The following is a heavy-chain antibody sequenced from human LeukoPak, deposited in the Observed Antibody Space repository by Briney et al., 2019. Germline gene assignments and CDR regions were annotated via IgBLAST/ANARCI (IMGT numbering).Heavy chain of an antibody. J-gene: IGHJ6*03. D-gene: IGHD6-19*01. CDR2: IYYSGNT. CDR3: ARRCIAVAGTTYYYYYYYMDV. CDR1: GGSISSSSYY. V-gene: IGHV4-39*01. Sequence: PSETLSLTCTVSGGSISSSSYYWGWIRQPPGKGLEWIGSIYYSGNTYYNASLKSQVSISIDTSKNQFSLKLSSVTAADTAVYYCARRCIAVAGTTYYYYYYYMDVWGKGTTVTISS.